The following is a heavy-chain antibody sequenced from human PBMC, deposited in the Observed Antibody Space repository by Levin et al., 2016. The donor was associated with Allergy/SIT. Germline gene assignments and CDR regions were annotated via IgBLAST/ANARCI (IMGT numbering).Heavy chain of an antibody. D-gene: IGHD2-2*03. CDR3: ARDRGGYCSSTSCYPGWFDP. CDR2: INHSGST. CDR1: GGSFSGYY. V-gene: IGHV4-34*01. J-gene: IGHJ5*02. Sequence: SETLSLTCAVYGGSFSGYYWSWIRQPPGKGLEWIGEINHSGSTNYNPSLKSRVTISVDTSKNQFSLKLSSVTAADTAVYYCARDRGGYCSSTSCYPGWFDPWGQGTLVTVSS.